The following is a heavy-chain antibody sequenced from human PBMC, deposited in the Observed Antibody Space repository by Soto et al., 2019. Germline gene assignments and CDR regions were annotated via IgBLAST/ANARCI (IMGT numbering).Heavy chain of an antibody. CDR2: IYVNGSSP. V-gene: IGHV3-23*05. Sequence: EVQLLESGGGLVQPGWSLRLTWATSGFPFKKHPMTLVRQAPGKGLDWLAGIYVNGSSPYYADSVKGRPTISRDNPCNTLSQQLSSLSDEDTALYVCARRPATCYTACHADLWGQGTVVTVSS. D-gene: IGHD2-2*01. CDR1: GFPFKKHP. CDR3: ARRPATCYTACHADL. J-gene: IGHJ5*02.